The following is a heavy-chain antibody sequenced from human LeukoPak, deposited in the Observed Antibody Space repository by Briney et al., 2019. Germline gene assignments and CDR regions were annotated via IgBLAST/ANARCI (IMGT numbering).Heavy chain of an antibody. Sequence: PSETLSLTCTVSGGSISSYYWSWIRQPPGKGLEWIGYIYYSGSTNYNPSLKSRVIISVDTSKNLFSLKLSSVTAADTAVYYCARGGYSYGYGYWGQGNLVTVSS. V-gene: IGHV4-59*01. CDR2: IYYSGST. D-gene: IGHD5-18*01. CDR1: GGSISSYY. CDR3: ARGGYSYGYGY. J-gene: IGHJ4*02.